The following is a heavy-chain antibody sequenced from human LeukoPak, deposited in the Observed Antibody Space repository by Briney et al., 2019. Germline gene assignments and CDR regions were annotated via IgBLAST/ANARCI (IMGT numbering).Heavy chain of an antibody. J-gene: IGHJ4*02. CDR2: IVVGSGNT. CDR3: ASGSAVAGAYYFDY. CDR1: GFTFTSSA. V-gene: IGHV1-58*02. D-gene: IGHD6-19*01. Sequence: GTSVKVSCKASGFTFTSSAMQWVRQARGQRLEWIGWIVVGSGNTNYAQKFQERVTITRDMSTSTAYMELRSLRSDDTAVYYCASGSAVAGAYYFDYWGQGTLVTVSS.